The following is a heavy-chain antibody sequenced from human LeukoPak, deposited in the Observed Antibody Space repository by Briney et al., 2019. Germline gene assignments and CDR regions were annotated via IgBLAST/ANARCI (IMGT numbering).Heavy chain of an antibody. V-gene: IGHV3-74*01. D-gene: IGHD3-10*01. Sequence: GGSLRLSCAASGFTFSSYWMRWVRQAPGKGLVWVSRINSDGSSTSYADSVKGRFTISRDNAKNTLYLQMNSLRAEDTAVYYCAREDYYGSGSYYRLNYYYYYYMDVWGKGTTVTVSS. J-gene: IGHJ6*03. CDR1: GFTFSSYW. CDR3: AREDYYGSGSYYRLNYYYYYYMDV. CDR2: INSDGSST.